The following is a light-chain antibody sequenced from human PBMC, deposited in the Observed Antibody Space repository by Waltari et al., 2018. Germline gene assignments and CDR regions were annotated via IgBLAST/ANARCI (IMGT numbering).Light chain of an antibody. V-gene: IGLV2-23*02. Sequence: QPALTQPASVSGSPGQSITISCTGSSNDIGNSNHVCWHQQPPGKAPRPIISEVTERPSGVSDRFSGSKSGNPASLTISGLQAEDEADYYCLSYTTRISFVFGGGTKLSVL. J-gene: IGLJ2*01. CDR1: SNDIGNSNH. CDR2: EVT. CDR3: LSYTTRISFV.